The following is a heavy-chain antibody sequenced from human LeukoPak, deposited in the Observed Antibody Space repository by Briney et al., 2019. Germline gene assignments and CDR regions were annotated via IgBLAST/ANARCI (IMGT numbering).Heavy chain of an antibody. CDR2: INHSGST. CDR1: GGSFSGYY. Sequence: SETLSLTCAVYGGSFSGYYWSWIRQPPGKGLEWIGEINHSGSTNYNPSLKSRVTISVDTSKNQFSLKLSSVTAADTAVYYCARGGGKVATITRSVWFDPWGQGTLVTVSS. J-gene: IGHJ5*02. V-gene: IGHV4-34*01. CDR3: ARGGGKVATITRSVWFDP. D-gene: IGHD5-12*01.